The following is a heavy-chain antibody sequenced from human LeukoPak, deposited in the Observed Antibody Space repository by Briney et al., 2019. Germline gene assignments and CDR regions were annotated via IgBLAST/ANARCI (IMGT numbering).Heavy chain of an antibody. V-gene: IGHV1-2*02. J-gene: IGHJ3*02. Sequence: GASVKVSCKASGYTFTGYYMHWVRQAPGQGLEWMGWINPNSGGTNYAQTFQGRVTMTRDTSISTAYMGLSRLRSDDTAVYYCATLAQAYCGGDCYPNAFDIWGQGTMVTVSS. CDR3: ATLAQAYCGGDCYPNAFDI. CDR2: INPNSGGT. CDR1: GYTFTGYY. D-gene: IGHD2-21*02.